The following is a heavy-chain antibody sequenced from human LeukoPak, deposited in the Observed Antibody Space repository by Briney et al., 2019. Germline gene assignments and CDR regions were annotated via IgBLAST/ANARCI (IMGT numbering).Heavy chain of an antibody. Sequence: SETLSLTCAVYGGSFSGYYWSWIRQPPGKGLEWIGEINHSGSTNYNPSLKSRVTISVDTSKNQFSLKLSSVTAADTAVYYCSTHYYYMDVWGKGTTVTVSS. V-gene: IGHV4-34*01. CDR1: GGSFSGYY. D-gene: IGHD5/OR15-5a*01. CDR2: INHSGST. CDR3: STHYYYMDV. J-gene: IGHJ6*03.